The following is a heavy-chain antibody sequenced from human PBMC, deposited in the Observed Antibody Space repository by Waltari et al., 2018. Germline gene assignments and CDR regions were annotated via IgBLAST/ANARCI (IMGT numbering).Heavy chain of an antibody. Sequence: EVQLVESGGGLVKPGGSLRLSCAASGFTFSSXSLNWVRQAPGKGLEWVSSISSSSSYIYYADSVKGRFTISRDNAKNSLYLQMNSLRAEDTAVYYCARDVGPSHXSGMDVWGQGTTVTVSS. J-gene: IGHJ6*02. CDR2: ISSSSSYI. V-gene: IGHV3-21*01. CDR3: ARDVGPSHXSGMDV. D-gene: IGHD2-15*01. CDR1: GFTFSSXS.